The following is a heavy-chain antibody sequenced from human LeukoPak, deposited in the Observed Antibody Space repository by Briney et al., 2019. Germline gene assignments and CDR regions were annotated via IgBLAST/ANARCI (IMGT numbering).Heavy chain of an antibody. CDR2: INHSGST. Sequence: SETLSLTCAVYGGSFSGYYWSWIRQPPGKGLEWIGEINHSGSTNYNPSLKSRVTISVDTSKNQFSLRLSSVTAADTAVYYCATTPQRGYSYGWGTDAFDIWGQGTMVTVSS. CDR3: ATTPQRGYSYGWGTDAFDI. V-gene: IGHV4-34*01. J-gene: IGHJ3*02. D-gene: IGHD5-18*01. CDR1: GGSFSGYY.